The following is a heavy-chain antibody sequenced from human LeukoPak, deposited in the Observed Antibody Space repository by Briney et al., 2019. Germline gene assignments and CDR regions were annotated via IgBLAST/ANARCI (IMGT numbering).Heavy chain of an antibody. D-gene: IGHD3-22*01. J-gene: IGHJ4*02. CDR3: ARRDSSGYYYAVFDY. CDR2: INHSGST. Sequence: SETLSLTCAVYGGSFSGYYWSWIRQPPGKGLEWIGEINHSGSTNYNPSLKSRVTISVDTSKNRFSLKLSSVTAADTAVYYCARRDSSGYYYAVFDYWGQGTLVTVSS. CDR1: GGSFSGYY. V-gene: IGHV4-34*01.